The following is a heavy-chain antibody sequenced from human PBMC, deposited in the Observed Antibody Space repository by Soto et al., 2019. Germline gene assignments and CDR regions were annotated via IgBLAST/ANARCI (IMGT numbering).Heavy chain of an antibody. J-gene: IGHJ4*02. CDR3: VRPDSSCCYVN. CDR1: GYSFTTYW. Sequence: PGGALEISCKGSGYSFTTYWIGWVRQMPGKGLEWMWINHPSDSDTRYSPSFQGQVTMSVDKPISTAYLQWSSLKASETAMYYCVRPDSSCCYVNWGQGTLVTVSS. V-gene: IGHV5-51*01. D-gene: IGHD3-22*01. CDR2: NHPSDSDT.